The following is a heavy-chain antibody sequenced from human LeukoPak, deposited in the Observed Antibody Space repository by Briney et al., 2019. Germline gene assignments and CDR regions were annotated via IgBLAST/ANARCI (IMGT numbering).Heavy chain of an antibody. J-gene: IGHJ3*02. CDR2: IYWNDDK. CDR1: GFSFSTTTVG. D-gene: IGHD6-19*01. CDR3: AHRETAVAGTWAFDI. Sequence: SGPTLVNPTQTLTVTCTFSGFSFSTTTVGVGWIRQPPGKALEWLALIYWNDDKRYSPSLKSRLTITKGTSKNQVVLTMTNMDPVDTATYYCAHRETAVAGTWAFDIWGQGTMVTVSS. V-gene: IGHV2-5*01.